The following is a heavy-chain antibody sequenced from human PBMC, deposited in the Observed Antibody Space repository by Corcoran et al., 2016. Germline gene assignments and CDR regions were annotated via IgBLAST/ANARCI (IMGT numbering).Heavy chain of an antibody. D-gene: IGHD5-12*01. Sequence: QVQLVESGGGVVQPGRSLRLSCAASGFTFSSYGMHWVRQAPGKGLEWVAVISYDGSNKYYADSVKGRFTISRDNSKNTLYLQMNSLRAEDTAVYYCAKVGRDGYNYGSYYYYDGMDVWGQGTTVTVSS. V-gene: IGHV3-30*18. J-gene: IGHJ6*02. CDR1: GFTFSSYG. CDR3: AKVGRDGYNYGSYYYYDGMDV. CDR2: ISYDGSNK.